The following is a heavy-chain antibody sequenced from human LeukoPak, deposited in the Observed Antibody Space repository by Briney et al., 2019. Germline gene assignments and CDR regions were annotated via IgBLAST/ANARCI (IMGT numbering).Heavy chain of an antibody. CDR3: ARDKVDCSGGSCYSRGNWFDP. D-gene: IGHD2-15*01. V-gene: IGHV1-8*01. CDR2: MNPNSGNT. CDR1: GYTFTSYD. J-gene: IGHJ5*02. Sequence: ASVKVSCKASGYTFTSYDINWVRQATGQGLEWMGWMNPNSGNTGYAQKCQGRVTMTRNTSRSTAYMELSSLRSEDTAVYYCARDKVDCSGGSCYSRGNWFDPWGQGTLVTVSS.